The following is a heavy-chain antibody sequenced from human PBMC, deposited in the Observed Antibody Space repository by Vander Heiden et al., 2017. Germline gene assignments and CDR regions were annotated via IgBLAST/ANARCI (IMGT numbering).Heavy chain of an antibody. Sequence: EVQLVESGGGLVKHGGSLRLSCAASRFSFSKYSMNWVRQAPGKGLEWVSSISSSSSYIYYADSVKGRFTISRDNAKNSLYLQLNSLRAEDTAVYYCAKDSNDYGDYPSPGYFDYWGQGTLVTVSS. CDR3: AKDSNDYGDYPSPGYFDY. D-gene: IGHD4-17*01. CDR2: ISSSSSYI. CDR1: RFSFSKYS. V-gene: IGHV3-21*01. J-gene: IGHJ4*02.